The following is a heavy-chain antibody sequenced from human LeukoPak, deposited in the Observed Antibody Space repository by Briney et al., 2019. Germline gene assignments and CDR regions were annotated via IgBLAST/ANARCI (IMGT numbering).Heavy chain of an antibody. CDR2: IYYSGST. V-gene: IGHV4-59*01. D-gene: IGHD3-3*01. Sequence: SETLSLTCTVSGGSISSYYWSWIRQPPGKGLEWIGYIYYSGSTNYNPSLKSRVTISVDTSKNQFSLKLRSVTAADTAVYYCARVYYDFWSAPGAFDIWGQGTMVTVSS. CDR1: GGSISSYY. CDR3: ARVYYDFWSAPGAFDI. J-gene: IGHJ3*02.